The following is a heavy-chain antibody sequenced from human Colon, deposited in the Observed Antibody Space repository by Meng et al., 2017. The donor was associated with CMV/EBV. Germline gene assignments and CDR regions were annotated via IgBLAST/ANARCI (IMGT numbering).Heavy chain of an antibody. Sequence: YTFTNLRMHWVRQAPGQRLEWMGWINTGNGNTKYSQKFQDRVTITRDTSASTAYMELSNLRSEDTAVYYCARDRPDRDCGGDCWLDYWGQGTLVTVSS. D-gene: IGHD2-21*02. CDR3: ARDRPDRDCGGDCWLDY. CDR2: INTGNGNT. CDR1: YTFTNLR. J-gene: IGHJ4*02. V-gene: IGHV1-3*04.